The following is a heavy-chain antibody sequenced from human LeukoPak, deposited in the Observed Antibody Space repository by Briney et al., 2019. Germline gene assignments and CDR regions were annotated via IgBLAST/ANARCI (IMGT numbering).Heavy chain of an antibody. CDR2: MNPNSGNT. CDR3: TRCPIASISDRPPAKKYYFDH. V-gene: IGHV1-8*01. Sequence: ASVKVSCKASGYTFTSYDINWVRQATGQGLEWMGWMNPNSGNTGYAQKFQGRVTMTRNTSISTAYMELSSLRSEDTAVYYCTRCPIASISDRPPAKKYYFDHWGQGTLVTVSS. J-gene: IGHJ4*02. D-gene: IGHD6-6*01. CDR1: GYTFTSYD.